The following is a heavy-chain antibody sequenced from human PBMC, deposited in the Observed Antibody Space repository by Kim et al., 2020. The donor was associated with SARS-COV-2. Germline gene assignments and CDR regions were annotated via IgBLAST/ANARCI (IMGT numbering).Heavy chain of an antibody. J-gene: IGHJ6*02. CDR3: ARDHTPYYDFWSGNPPGLYYYYYGMDV. V-gene: IGHV3-48*04. CDR1: GLTFSSYS. CDR2: ISSSSSTI. Sequence: GGSLRLSCAASGLTFSSYSMNWVRQAPGKGLEWVSYISSSSSTIYYADSVKGRFTISRDNAKNSLYLQMNSLRAEDTAVYYCARDHTPYYDFWSGNPPGLYYYYYGMDVWGQGTTVTVSS. D-gene: IGHD3-3*01.